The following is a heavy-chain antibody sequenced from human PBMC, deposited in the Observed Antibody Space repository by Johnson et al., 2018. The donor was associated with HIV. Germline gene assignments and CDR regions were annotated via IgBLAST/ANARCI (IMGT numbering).Heavy chain of an antibody. V-gene: IGHV3-33*01. CDR1: GFTFSSYG. CDR3: ARDRTVSEYDAFDI. D-gene: IGHD4-17*01. J-gene: IGHJ3*02. CDR2: IWYDGSNK. Sequence: QVQLVESGGGVVQPGRSLRLSCAASGFTFSSYGMHWVRQAPGKGLEWVAVIWYDGSNKYYADSVKGRFTISRDNSKNTLYLQMNSVRAEDTALYYCARDRTVSEYDAFDIWGQGTMVTVSS.